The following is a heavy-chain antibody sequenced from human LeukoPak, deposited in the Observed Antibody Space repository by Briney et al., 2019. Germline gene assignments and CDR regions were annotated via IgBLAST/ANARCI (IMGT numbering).Heavy chain of an antibody. J-gene: IGHJ4*02. Sequence: GGSLRLSCAASGFTFSSYWMHWVRQAPGKGLVWVSRINSDGSSTSYADSVKGRFTISRDNAKNSLYLQMSSLRAEDTALYYCAKDYYGSGSYSHFDYWGQGTLVTVSS. CDR1: GFTFSSYW. V-gene: IGHV3-74*01. CDR2: INSDGSST. D-gene: IGHD3-10*01. CDR3: AKDYYGSGSYSHFDY.